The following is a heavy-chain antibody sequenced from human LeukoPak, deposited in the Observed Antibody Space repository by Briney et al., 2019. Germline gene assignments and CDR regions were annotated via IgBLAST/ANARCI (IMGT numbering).Heavy chain of an antibody. J-gene: IGHJ3*02. V-gene: IGHV1-69*13. D-gene: IGHD5-24*01. Sequence: AASVKVSCKASGGTFSSYAISWVRQAPGQGLEWMGGIIPIFGTANYAQKFQGRVTITADESTSTAYMELSSLRSEDTAVYYCARVGGRDGYNEDAFDIWGQGTMVTVSS. CDR1: GGTFSSYA. CDR3: ARVGGRDGYNEDAFDI. CDR2: IIPIFGTA.